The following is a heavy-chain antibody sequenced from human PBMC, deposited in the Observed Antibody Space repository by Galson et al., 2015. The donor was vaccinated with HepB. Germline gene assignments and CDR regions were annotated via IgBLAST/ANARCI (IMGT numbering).Heavy chain of an antibody. CDR2: IYPGDSDT. CDR3: ARRPSSAWVFDY. Sequence: QSGAEVKKPGESLRISCKGSGNSFTNYWIAWVRQMPGKGLEWMGIIYPGDSDTRYSPSFQGQVTISADKSISTAYLQWSSLKASDTAMYYCARRPSSAWVFDYWGQGTLVTVSS. V-gene: IGHV5-51*01. J-gene: IGHJ4*02. CDR1: GNSFTNYW. D-gene: IGHD6-19*01.